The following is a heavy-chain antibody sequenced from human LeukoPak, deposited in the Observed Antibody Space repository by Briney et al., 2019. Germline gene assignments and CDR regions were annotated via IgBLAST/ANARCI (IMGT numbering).Heavy chain of an antibody. CDR3: ARVRGGSGYYYMDV. J-gene: IGHJ6*03. V-gene: IGHV3-21*01. CDR2: ISNSSSYI. Sequence: GGSLRLSCAASGFTFSSYSMNWVRQAPGKGLEWVSSISNSSSYIYYADSVKGRFTISRDNAKNSLYLQMNSLRAEDTAVYYCARVRGGSGYYYMDVWGKGPRSPSP. CDR1: GFTFSSYS. D-gene: IGHD1-26*01.